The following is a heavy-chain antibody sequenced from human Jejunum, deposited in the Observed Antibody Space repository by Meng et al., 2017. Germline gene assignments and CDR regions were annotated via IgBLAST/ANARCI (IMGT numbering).Heavy chain of an antibody. D-gene: IGHD3-16*01. CDR1: GDSLSGNY. CDR3: ARQWGGKFFYFDL. CDR2: MWHSGSA. V-gene: IGHV4-59*08. J-gene: IGHJ2*01. Sequence: QVQLQESDPALVKPSETHSLTCTVSGDSLSGNYWSWIRQPPGKGLEWIGYMWHSGSATYNPSLESRVTISVDTSKNQFSLNLRSVTAADTAVYYCARQWGGKFFYFDLWGRGILVTVSS.